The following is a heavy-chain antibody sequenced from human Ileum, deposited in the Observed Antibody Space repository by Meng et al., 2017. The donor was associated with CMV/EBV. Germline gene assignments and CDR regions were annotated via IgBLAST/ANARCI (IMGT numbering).Heavy chain of an antibody. CDR1: GGSIRRANW. D-gene: IGHD3-22*01. V-gene: IGHV4-4*02. CDR2: VYRGGNA. CDR3: TTGSAYSPPGQFHQ. J-gene: IGHJ4*02. Sequence: ASGGSIRRANWWTWVRQNPGKGLEWIGEVYRGGNAMYNPSLQSRLTISVDDSTNQVSLRLRSVTAADTAMYYCTTGSAYSPPGQFHQWGQGTLVTVSS.